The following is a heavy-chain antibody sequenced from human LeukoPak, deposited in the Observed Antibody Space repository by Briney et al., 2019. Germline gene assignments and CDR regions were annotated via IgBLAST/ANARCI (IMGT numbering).Heavy chain of an antibody. CDR2: IYHSGST. D-gene: IGHD1-26*01. J-gene: IGHJ4*02. CDR1: GGSFSGYY. Sequence: SETLSLTCAVYGGSFSGYYWSWIRQPPGKGLEWIGEIYHSGSTNYSPSLKSRVTISLDTSKNQFSLKLSSVTAADTAVYYCARSGRSGSHSKYWGQGTLVTVSS. V-gene: IGHV4-34*01. CDR3: ARSGRSGSHSKY.